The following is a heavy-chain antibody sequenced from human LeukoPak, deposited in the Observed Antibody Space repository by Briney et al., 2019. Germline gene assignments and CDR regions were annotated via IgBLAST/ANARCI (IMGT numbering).Heavy chain of an antibody. J-gene: IGHJ4*02. D-gene: IGHD1-26*01. V-gene: IGHV3-23*01. Sequence: GGSLRLSCAASGFTLNTYAMSWVRQAPGKGLECVSTISGSGSDTYYTDSVKGRFTISRDSSKNTLFLQMNSLRAEDTAVYFCAKGREAYSGSYTPFDSWGQGTLVTVSS. CDR1: GFTLNTYA. CDR3: AKGREAYSGSYTPFDS. CDR2: ISGSGSDT.